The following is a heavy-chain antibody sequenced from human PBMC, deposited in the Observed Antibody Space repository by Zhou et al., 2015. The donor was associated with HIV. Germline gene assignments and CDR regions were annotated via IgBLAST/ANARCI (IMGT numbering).Heavy chain of an antibody. V-gene: IGHV1-69*06. D-gene: IGHD3-3*02. Sequence: QVQLVQSGXEVKKPGSSVKISCKASGGTFTSYAITWVRQAPGQGLEWMGGIIPLFGPANYAQKFRGRVTITADRSTNTAYMELRGLTSEDAAVYYCARRSDISDYFDYWGQGTLVTVSS. CDR2: IIPLFGPA. CDR1: GGTFTSYA. CDR3: ARRSDISDYFDY. J-gene: IGHJ4*02.